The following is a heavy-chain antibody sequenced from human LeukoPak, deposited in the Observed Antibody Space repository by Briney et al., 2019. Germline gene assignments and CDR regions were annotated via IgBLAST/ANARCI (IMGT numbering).Heavy chain of an antibody. CDR3: ATYRQVLLPFES. CDR1: GFTFSNYE. Sequence: GGSLRLSCAASGFTFSNYEMIWVRQAPGMGLEWVSYISSRGTAIYYADSVKGRFTISRDNAKNSLSLQMNSLRAEDTAIYYCATYRQVLLPFESWGQGTLVTVSS. D-gene: IGHD2-8*02. J-gene: IGHJ4*02. CDR2: ISSRGTAI. V-gene: IGHV3-48*03.